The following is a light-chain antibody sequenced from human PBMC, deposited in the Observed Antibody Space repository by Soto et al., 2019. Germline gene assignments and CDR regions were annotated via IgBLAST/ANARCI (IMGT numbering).Light chain of an antibody. Sequence: EIGVAQGPASLSVSPVERTTLSCRASQSVRSNLAWYQQKPGQAPRLLIYGASTRATGIPARFSGSGSGTEFTLTISSLQSEDFAVSYCQQYSTWPPGTFGQGTKVDIK. CDR3: QQYSTWPPGT. V-gene: IGKV3-15*01. CDR2: GAS. J-gene: IGKJ1*01. CDR1: QSVRSN.